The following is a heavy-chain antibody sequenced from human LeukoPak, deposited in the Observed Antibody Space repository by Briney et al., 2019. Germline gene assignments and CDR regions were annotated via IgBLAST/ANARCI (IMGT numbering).Heavy chain of an antibody. CDR3: AKDPASPPYYDSTY. CDR1: GFTFSSYA. Sequence: GGSLRLSCAPSGFTFSSYAMSWVPQAPGKGLGWVSAISGSGGSTYYADSVKGRFTISRDNSKNTLYLQMNSLRAEDTAVYYCAKDPASPPYYDSTYWGQGTLVTVSS. CDR2: ISGSGGST. V-gene: IGHV3-23*01. D-gene: IGHD3-22*01. J-gene: IGHJ4*02.